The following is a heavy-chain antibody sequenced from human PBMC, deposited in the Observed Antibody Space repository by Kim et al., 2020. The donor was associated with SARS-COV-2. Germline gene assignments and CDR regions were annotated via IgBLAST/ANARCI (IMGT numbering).Heavy chain of an antibody. CDR3: ARSAVVVVAGFDY. Sequence: SQKFQGRVTITRDTSASTAYMELSSLRSEDTAVYYCARSAVVVVAGFDYWGQGTLVTVSS. D-gene: IGHD2-15*01. J-gene: IGHJ4*02. V-gene: IGHV1-3*01.